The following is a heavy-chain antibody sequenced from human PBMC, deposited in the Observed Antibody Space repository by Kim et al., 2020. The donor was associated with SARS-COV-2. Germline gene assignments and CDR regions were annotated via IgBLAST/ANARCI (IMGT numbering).Heavy chain of an antibody. Sequence: GGSLRLSCAASGFTFDDYAMHWVRQGPGKGLEWVSGISWNSGRIGYADFVKGRFTISRDNDKNSLYLQMNSLSAEDTALYYCAKDIYWNYYYGMDVTGQGTTVTVSS. CDR3: AKDIYWNYYYGMDV. V-gene: IGHV3-9*01. CDR1: GFTFDDYA. D-gene: IGHD2-15*01. J-gene: IGHJ6*02. CDR2: ISWNSGRI.